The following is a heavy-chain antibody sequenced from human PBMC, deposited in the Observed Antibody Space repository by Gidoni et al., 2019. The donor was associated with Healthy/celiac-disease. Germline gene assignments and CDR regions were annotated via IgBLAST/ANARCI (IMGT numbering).Heavy chain of an antibody. CDR3: AREGGVEVYYYYYMDV. D-gene: IGHD1-1*01. Sequence: QVQLVETGGGVVQPGRSLRLSCAAAGFTFSSYGMHRVRQAPGKGLEWVAVISYDGSNKYYADSVKGRFTISRDNSKNTLYLQMNSLRAEDTAVYYCAREGGVEVYYYYYMDVWGKGTTVTVSS. V-gene: IGHV3-30*03. CDR2: ISYDGSNK. J-gene: IGHJ6*03. CDR1: GFTFSSYG.